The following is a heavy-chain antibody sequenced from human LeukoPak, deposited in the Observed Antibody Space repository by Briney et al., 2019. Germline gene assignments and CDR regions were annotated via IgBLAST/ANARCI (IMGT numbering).Heavy chain of an antibody. Sequence: PGGSLRLSCAASGFTFSSYSMNWVRQAPGKGLEWVSCISSSSSYIYYADSVKGRFTISRDNTKNSVFLQMTDLRAEDTAMYYCARLNYHYGGNSAGLDSWGQGTLVTVSS. CDR3: ARLNYHYGGNSAGLDS. D-gene: IGHD4-23*01. V-gene: IGHV3-21*01. CDR1: GFTFSSYS. J-gene: IGHJ4*02. CDR2: ISSSSSYI.